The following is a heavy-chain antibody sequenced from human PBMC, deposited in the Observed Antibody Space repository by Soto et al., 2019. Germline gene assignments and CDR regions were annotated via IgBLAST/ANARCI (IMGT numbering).Heavy chain of an antibody. D-gene: IGHD2-2*01. J-gene: IGHJ6*02. Sequence: ASVKVSCKASGYTFTGYYVHWVREAPGQGLEWMGWINPETGGTSYAQKFQGRVTLSRDTSINTAYLELSRLRFDDTAVYFCARERYQVISDGMDVWGQGTTVTVSS. CDR2: INPETGGT. CDR3: ARERYQVISDGMDV. CDR1: GYTFTGYY. V-gene: IGHV1-2*02.